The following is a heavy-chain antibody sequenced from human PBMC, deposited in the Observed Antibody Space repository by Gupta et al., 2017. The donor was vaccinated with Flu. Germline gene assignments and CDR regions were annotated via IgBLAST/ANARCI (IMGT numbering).Heavy chain of an antibody. Sequence: WMHWVRQAPGKGLVWVSRIKNDGSSPSYAESVKGRFTISRDNAKNTLYLQMNRLTAEDTAVYYCASEWALGYWGQGTLVTVSS. CDR3: ASEWALGY. V-gene: IGHV3-74*01. J-gene: IGHJ4*02. D-gene: IGHD1-26*01. CDR2: IKNDGSSP. CDR1: W.